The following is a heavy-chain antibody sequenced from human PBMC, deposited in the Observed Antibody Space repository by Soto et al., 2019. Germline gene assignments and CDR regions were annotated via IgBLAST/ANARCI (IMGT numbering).Heavy chain of an antibody. Sequence: EVQLVESGGGLIQPGGSLRLSCAASGFTFSDHQMNWVRQAPGRGLEWVSVIYSSGTTYYGDSVKGRFTISRDNSKNTLYLQMNSLRTEDTALYYCARAGSPFHSDSTGYWGFDYWGQETLVTVSS. J-gene: IGHJ4*02. CDR3: ARAGSPFHSDSTGYWGFDY. CDR1: GFTFSDHQ. D-gene: IGHD3-9*01. V-gene: IGHV3-53*01. CDR2: IYSSGTT.